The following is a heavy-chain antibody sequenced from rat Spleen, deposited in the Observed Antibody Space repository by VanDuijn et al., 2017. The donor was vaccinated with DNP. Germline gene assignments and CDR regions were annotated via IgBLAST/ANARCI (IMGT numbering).Heavy chain of an antibody. D-gene: IGHD1-1*01. V-gene: IGHV4-2*01. J-gene: IGHJ2*01. CDR3: VRANSGDPFDY. CDR2: INKDSSTI. CDR1: GFNLNDYW. Sequence: EVKLVESGGGLVQPGRSLKLSCVASGFNLNDYWMGWVRQAPGKGLEWIGEINKDSSTINYTPSLKDKFTISRDNGQNTLYLQMSKLRSEDTAIYYCVRANSGDPFDYWGQGVMVTVSS.